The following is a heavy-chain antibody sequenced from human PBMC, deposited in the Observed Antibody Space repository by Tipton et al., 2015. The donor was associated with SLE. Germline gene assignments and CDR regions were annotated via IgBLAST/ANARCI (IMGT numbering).Heavy chain of an antibody. CDR2: IYYSGST. D-gene: IGHD3-9*01. CDR3: ARMVPDYDILTSWFDP. CDR1: GGSISSGGYY. Sequence: TLSLTCTVSGGSISSGGYYWSWIRQHPGKGLEWIGYIYYSGSTNYNPSLKSRVTISVDTSKNQFSLKLSSVTAADTAVYYCARMVPDYDILTSWFDPWGQGTLVTVSS. V-gene: IGHV4-61*08. J-gene: IGHJ5*02.